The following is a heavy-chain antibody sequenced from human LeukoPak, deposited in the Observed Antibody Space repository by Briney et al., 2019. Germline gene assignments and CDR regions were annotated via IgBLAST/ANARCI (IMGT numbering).Heavy chain of an antibody. CDR3: ARGPYSSGQVLDY. J-gene: IGHJ4*02. V-gene: IGHV4-31*03. CDR2: IYYSGST. Sequence: SQTLSLTCTVSGGSISSGGYYWSWIRQHPGKGLEWIGYIYYSGSTYYNPSLKSRVTISVDTSKNQFSLKLSSVTAADTAVYYCARGPYSSGQVLDYWGQGTLVTVSS. CDR1: GGSISSGGYY. D-gene: IGHD6-19*01.